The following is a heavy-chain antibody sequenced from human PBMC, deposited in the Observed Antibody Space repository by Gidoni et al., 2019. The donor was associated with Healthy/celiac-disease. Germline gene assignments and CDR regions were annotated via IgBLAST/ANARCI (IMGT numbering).Heavy chain of an antibody. CDR1: GGSISSYY. J-gene: IGHJ4*02. D-gene: IGHD3-3*01. V-gene: IGHV4-59*01. CDR2: IYYSGST. CDR3: ARGLGFGDFWSGYYFDY. Sequence: QVQLQESGPGLVKPSETLSLTCTVSGGSISSYYWSWIRQPPGKGLEWIGYIYYSGSTNYNPSLKSRVTISVDTSKNQFSLKLSSVTAADTAVYYCARGLGFGDFWSGYYFDYWGQGTLVTVSS.